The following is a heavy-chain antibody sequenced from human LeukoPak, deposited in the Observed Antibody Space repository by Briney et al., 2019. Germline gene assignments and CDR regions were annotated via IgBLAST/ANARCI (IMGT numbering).Heavy chain of an antibody. D-gene: IGHD3-22*01. CDR3: AKGAGYDSSGYYYVDDAFDI. CDR1: GFTFTSYG. V-gene: IGHV3-30*18. Sequence: GGSLRLSCAASGFTFTSYGMHWVRQAPGKGLEWVAVISYEGSNKYYADSVKGRFTISRDNSKNTLYLQMNSLRAEDTAVYYCAKGAGYDSSGYYYVDDAFDIWGQGTMVTVSS. CDR2: ISYEGSNK. J-gene: IGHJ3*02.